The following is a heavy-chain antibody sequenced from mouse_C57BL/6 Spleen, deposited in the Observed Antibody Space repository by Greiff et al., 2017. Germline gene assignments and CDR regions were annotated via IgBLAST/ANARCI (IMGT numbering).Heavy chain of an antibody. J-gene: IGHJ2*01. D-gene: IGHD2-4*01. CDR1: GYSFTDYN. CDR3: ARNYDYDRGDYFDY. V-gene: IGHV1-39*01. CDR2: INPNYGTT. Sequence: VQLKESGPELVKPGASVKISCKASGYSFTDYNMHWVKQSNGKSLEWIGVINPNYGTTSYNQKFKGKATLTVDQSSSTAYMQLNSLTSEDSAVYYCARNYDYDRGDYFDYWGQGTTLTVSS.